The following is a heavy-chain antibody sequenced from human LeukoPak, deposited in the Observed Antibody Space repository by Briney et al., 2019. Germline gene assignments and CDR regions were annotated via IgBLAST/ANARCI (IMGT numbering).Heavy chain of an antibody. CDR3: AGQVGATSGYFDY. J-gene: IGHJ4*02. V-gene: IGHV4-59*08. CDR1: GGSISSYY. CDR2: IYCSGST. Sequence: PSETLSLTCAVSGGSISSYYWSWVRQPPGKGLEWVGYIYCSGSTNYNPSLKSRVTISVDTSKNQSSLKLSSVTAADTAVYYCAGQVGATSGYFDYWGRGTLVTVSS. D-gene: IGHD1-26*01.